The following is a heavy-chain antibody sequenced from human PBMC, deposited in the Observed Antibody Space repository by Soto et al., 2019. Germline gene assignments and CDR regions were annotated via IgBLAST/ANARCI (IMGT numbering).Heavy chain of an antibody. CDR3: ARDXRNYDFWSRVFDY. CDR1: GYTFTSYG. D-gene: IGHD3-3*01. CDR2: ISAYNGNT. J-gene: IGHJ4*02. Sequence: QVPLVQSGAEVKKPGASVKVSCKASGYTFTSYGISWVRQAPGQGLEWMGWISAYNGNTNYAQKLQGRVTMTTDTSTSTAYMELRSLRSDDTAVYYCARDXRNYDFWSRVFDYWGQGTLVTVSS. V-gene: IGHV1-18*01.